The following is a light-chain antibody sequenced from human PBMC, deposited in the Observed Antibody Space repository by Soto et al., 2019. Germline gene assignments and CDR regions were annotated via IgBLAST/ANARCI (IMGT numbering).Light chain of an antibody. CDR2: GAS. V-gene: IGKV3-15*01. CDR3: QQYGSSRWT. Sequence: EIVMTQSPATLSVSPGERATLSCRAIHIVSSNLAWYQQKPGQAPRLLIYGASTRATGIPARFSGSGSGTEFTLTISSLEPEDFAVYYCQQYGSSRWTFGQGTKVDIK. CDR1: HIVSSN. J-gene: IGKJ1*01.